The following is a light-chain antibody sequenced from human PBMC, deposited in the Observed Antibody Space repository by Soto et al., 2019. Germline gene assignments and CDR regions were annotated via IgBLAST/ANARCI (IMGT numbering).Light chain of an antibody. Sequence: EIVLTQSPATLSLSPGERATLSCRASQSVSSYLAWYQQKAGQAPRLLIYDASNRATGIPARFSGSGSGTDFTLTISSLEPEDFAVYYCQQRSNWPWAFGHGTKLEIK. CDR2: DAS. J-gene: IGKJ2*01. CDR3: QQRSNWPWA. CDR1: QSVSSY. V-gene: IGKV3-11*01.